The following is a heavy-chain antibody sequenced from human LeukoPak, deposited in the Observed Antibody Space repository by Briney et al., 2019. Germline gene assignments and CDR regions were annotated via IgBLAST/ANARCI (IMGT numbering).Heavy chain of an antibody. CDR1: GFTFSRFG. Sequence: TGGSLRLSCVISGFTFSRFGMTWVRQPPGKGLEWVASFDGNADGTYYADSVKGRCTISRDNSKNTLYLQMNSLRAEDTAIYYCAKPRIIGLGWAQFDYWGQGSLVTVSS. CDR3: AKPRIIGLGWAQFDY. V-gene: IGHV3-23*01. J-gene: IGHJ4*02. CDR2: FDGNADGT. D-gene: IGHD2-15*01.